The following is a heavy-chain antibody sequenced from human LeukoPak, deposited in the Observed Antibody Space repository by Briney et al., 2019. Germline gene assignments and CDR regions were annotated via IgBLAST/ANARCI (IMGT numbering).Heavy chain of an antibody. V-gene: IGHV3-48*03. CDR1: GLTFSSYE. Sequence: GGSLRLSCAASGLTFSSYEMNWVRQAPGKGLEWVSYISSSGSTIYYADSVKGRFRISRDNSNNILYLQMNSLRTEDTAVYYCAKDRCSNGIGCYYYYMEVWGKGTTVTISS. D-gene: IGHD2-8*01. CDR3: AKDRCSNGIGCYYYYMEV. CDR2: ISSSGSTI. J-gene: IGHJ6*03.